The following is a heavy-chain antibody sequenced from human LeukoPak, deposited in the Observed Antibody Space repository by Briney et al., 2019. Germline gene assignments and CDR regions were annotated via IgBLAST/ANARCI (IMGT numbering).Heavy chain of an antibody. CDR3: ARDKGGRPDY. V-gene: IGHV4-39*07. CDR1: GGSISSSSYY. D-gene: IGHD6-6*01. J-gene: IGHJ4*02. CDR2: IYYSGST. Sequence: SETLSLTCTVSGGSISSSSYYWGWIRQPPGKGLEWIGNIYYSGSTYYNPSLKSRVTISVDTPKNQFSLKLSSVTAADTAVYYCARDKGGRPDYWGQGTLVTVSS.